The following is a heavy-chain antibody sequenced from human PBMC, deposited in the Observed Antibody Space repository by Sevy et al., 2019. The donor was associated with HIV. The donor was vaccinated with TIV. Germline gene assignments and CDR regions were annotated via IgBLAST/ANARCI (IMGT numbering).Heavy chain of an antibody. D-gene: IGHD3-22*01. J-gene: IGHJ4*02. CDR1: GGSITSGTYS. CDR2: IYTSGTT. CDR3: AAEKSMTMMIGTSFDY. V-gene: IGHV4-61*02. Sequence: SETLSLTCAVSGGSITSGTYSWSWIRQPAGKGLEWIGGIYTSGTTNYNPSLKSRVTISVDTSKNRFSLKLNSVTAADTAIYYCAAEKSMTMMIGTSFDYWGQGTLVTVSS.